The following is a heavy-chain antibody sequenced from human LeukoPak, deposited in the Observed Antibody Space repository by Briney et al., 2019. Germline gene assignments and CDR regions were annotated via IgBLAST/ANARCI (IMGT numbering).Heavy chain of an antibody. CDR2: INTNTGNP. Sequence: VASVKVSCKASGYTFSSYAMSWVRQAPGQGLEWMGWINTNTGNPTYAQDFTGRFVFSLDTSVSTAYLQISRLKAEDTAVYYCARDIYYSDSSGDHEVSFHDWGQGTLVTVSS. J-gene: IGHJ4*02. D-gene: IGHD3-22*01. V-gene: IGHV7-4-1*02. CDR3: ARDIYYSDSSGDHEVSFHD. CDR1: GYTFSSYA.